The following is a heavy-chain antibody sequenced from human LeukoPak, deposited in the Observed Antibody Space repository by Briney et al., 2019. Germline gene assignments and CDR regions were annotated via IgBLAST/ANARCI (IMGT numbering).Heavy chain of an antibody. CDR2: ISSSSSTI. Sequence: QAGGSLRLSCAASGFTFSSYSMNCVLQAPGKGLEWISYISSSSSTIYYADSVKGRFTISRDNAKNSLYLQMNSLRAEDTAVYYCARDDGYHYGSGSYSSLDYWGQGTLVTVSS. J-gene: IGHJ4*02. D-gene: IGHD3-10*01. CDR3: ARDDGYHYGSGSYSSLDY. V-gene: IGHV3-48*01. CDR1: GFTFSSYS.